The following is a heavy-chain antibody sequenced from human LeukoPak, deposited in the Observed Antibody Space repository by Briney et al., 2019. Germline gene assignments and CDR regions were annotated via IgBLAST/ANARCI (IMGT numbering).Heavy chain of an antibody. Sequence: AGTLSLTCAVSGGSFRSSKWGRWARPPPGKGLEWIGEIYHSGSNNYNPSLKSRVTISVDNSKNQFSLKLSSVTAPDTAVYYCARDVNPYYYGSGRNGNAFDIWGQGTMVTVSS. J-gene: IGHJ3*02. CDR2: IYHSGSN. V-gene: IGHV4-4*02. D-gene: IGHD3-10*01. CDR3: ARDVNPYYYGSGRNGNAFDI. CDR1: GGSFRSSKW.